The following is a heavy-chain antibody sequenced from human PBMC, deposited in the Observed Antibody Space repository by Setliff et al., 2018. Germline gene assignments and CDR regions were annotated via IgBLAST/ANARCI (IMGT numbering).Heavy chain of an antibody. J-gene: IGHJ3*02. V-gene: IGHV1-8*01. D-gene: IGHD3-10*01. CDR3: TRDPPSRSDDAVDM. CDR2: MNPNSGNT. CDR1: GYTFNSYD. Sequence: ASVKVSCKASGYTFNSYDINWVRQATGQGLEWMGWMNPNSGNTGYAQKFQGRVTMTRNTSITTAYMELTSLRSEDTALYYCTRDPPSRSDDAVDMWGPGTMVTLSS.